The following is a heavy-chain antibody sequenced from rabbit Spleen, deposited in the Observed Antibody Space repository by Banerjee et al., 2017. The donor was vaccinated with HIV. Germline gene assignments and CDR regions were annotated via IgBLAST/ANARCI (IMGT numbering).Heavy chain of an antibody. CDR3: ARGSAAMTMVITGYYFNL. CDR2: IYAGSFDST. D-gene: IGHD2-1*01. Sequence: QSLEESGGDLVKPGASLTLTCTASGFSFDNSYYMCWVRQAPGKGLEWIACIYAGSFDSTVYATWAKGRFTISRTSSPTVTLQMTGLTAADTATYFCARGSAAMTMVITGYYFNLWGPGTLVTVS. J-gene: IGHJ4*01. V-gene: IGHV1S40*01. CDR1: GFSFDNSYY.